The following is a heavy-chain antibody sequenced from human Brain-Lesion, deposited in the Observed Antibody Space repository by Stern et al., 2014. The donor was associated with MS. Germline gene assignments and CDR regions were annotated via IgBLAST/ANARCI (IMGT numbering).Heavy chain of an antibody. D-gene: IGHD3-22*01. CDR1: GFTFDDFS. CDR2: INWNRGSL. V-gene: IGHV3-9*01. CDR3: TKDSGYFSGLFDS. Sequence: EVQLVQSGGGLVQPGRSLRLSCAASGFTFDDFSMHWVRQAPGKGLEWVPGINWNRGSLAYADSVKGRFSISRDSAKNSPFLQMNSLRPEDTALYYCTKDSGYFSGLFDSWGQGTLVTVSS. J-gene: IGHJ4*02.